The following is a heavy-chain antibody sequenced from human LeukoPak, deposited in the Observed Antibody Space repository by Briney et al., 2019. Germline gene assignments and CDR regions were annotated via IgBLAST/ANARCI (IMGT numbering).Heavy chain of an antibody. J-gene: IGHJ4*02. Sequence: PGGSLRLSCAASGFNFDDYTMHWVRQAPGKGLEWVSGISWHSDNIDYADSVKGRFTISRDNAKNSLYLQMNSLRVEDTALYYCAKTSRRDYVWGSSSQLFDFWGQGTLVTVSS. CDR2: ISWHSDNI. CDR1: GFNFDDYT. D-gene: IGHD3-16*01. CDR3: AKTSRRDYVWGSSSQLFDF. V-gene: IGHV3-9*01.